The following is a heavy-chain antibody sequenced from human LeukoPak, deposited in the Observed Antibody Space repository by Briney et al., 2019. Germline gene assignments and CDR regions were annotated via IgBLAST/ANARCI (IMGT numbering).Heavy chain of an antibody. V-gene: IGHV3-11*04. CDR1: GFTFSDYY. Sequence: GGSLRLSCAASGFTFSDYYMSWIRQAPGKGLEWVSYISSSGSTIYYADSVKGRFTISRDNAKNSLYPQMNSLRAEDTAVYYCARDVDTAMVTTFDYWGQGTLVTVSS. D-gene: IGHD5-18*01. CDR3: ARDVDTAMVTTFDY. J-gene: IGHJ4*02. CDR2: ISSSGSTI.